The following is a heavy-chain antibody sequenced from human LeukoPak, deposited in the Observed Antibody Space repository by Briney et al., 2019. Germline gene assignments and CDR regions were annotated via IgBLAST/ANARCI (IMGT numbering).Heavy chain of an antibody. D-gene: IGHD3-3*02. Sequence: GGSLRLSCAASGFTFSSYGMHWVRQAPGKGLEWVAVIWYDGSNKYYADSVKGRFTISRDNSKNTLYLHMNSRKDDDTAVYYCASYVLGDAFDIWGQGTMVTVSS. J-gene: IGHJ3*02. CDR1: GFTFSSYG. V-gene: IGHV3-33*01. CDR2: IWYDGSNK. CDR3: ASYVLGDAFDI.